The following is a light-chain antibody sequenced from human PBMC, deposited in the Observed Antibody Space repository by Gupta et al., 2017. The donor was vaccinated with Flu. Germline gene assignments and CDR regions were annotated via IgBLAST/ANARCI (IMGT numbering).Light chain of an antibody. J-gene: IGLJ2*01. CDR2: SNN. CDR3: AAWDDSLNGVV. Sequence: SLLTHPPSSSGTPGQRVTISCPGSSSNIGSNTVHWYHQPPGTAPKLLIYSNNHRPSGFPDRFSGSKSGTSASLAICGLQSEDEADYYCAAWDDSLNGVVFGGGTKLTVL. CDR1: SSNIGSNT. V-gene: IGLV1-44*01.